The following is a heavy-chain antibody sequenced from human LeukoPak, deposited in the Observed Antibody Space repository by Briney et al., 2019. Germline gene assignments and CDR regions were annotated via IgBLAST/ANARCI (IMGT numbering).Heavy chain of an antibody. Sequence: PSETLSLPCAVSGGSISSCYWSWIRQPPGKGLEWIGYIYYSGSTNYNPSLKSRVTISVDTSKNQFSLKLSSVTAADTAVYYCARLEVVAAYYYYYMDVWGKGTTVTVSS. V-gene: IGHV4-59*01. CDR3: ARLEVVAAYYYYYMDV. CDR1: GGSISSCY. J-gene: IGHJ6*03. CDR2: IYYSGST. D-gene: IGHD2-15*01.